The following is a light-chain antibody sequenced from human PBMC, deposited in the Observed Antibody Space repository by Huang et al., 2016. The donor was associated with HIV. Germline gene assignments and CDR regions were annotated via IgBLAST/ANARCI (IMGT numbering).Light chain of an antibody. Sequence: DIVMTQSPGTLSVFPGGRVTLSCRASKSCDNNFAWYQRKRGQAPRLLIYGASPRATGIPARLSGSGSGTEFTLTISSLQSEDFAIYYCQQYNNWPPWTFGQGTEVEIK. J-gene: IGKJ1*01. CDR2: GAS. CDR3: QQYNNWPPWT. V-gene: IGKV3-15*01. CDR1: KSCDNN.